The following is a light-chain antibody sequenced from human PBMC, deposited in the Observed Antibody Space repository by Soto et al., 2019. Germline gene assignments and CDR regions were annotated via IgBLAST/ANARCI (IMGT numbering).Light chain of an antibody. J-gene: IGKJ5*01. Sequence: DLQMTQSPSSLSASVGDRVTITCRASQSISSYLNWYQQKPGKAPKLLIYAAYSLQSGVPSRFSCSGSGTDFTLTISSLQPEDFATYYCQQSYSTPITFGQGTRLEIK. CDR3: QQSYSTPIT. V-gene: IGKV1-39*01. CDR2: AAY. CDR1: QSISSY.